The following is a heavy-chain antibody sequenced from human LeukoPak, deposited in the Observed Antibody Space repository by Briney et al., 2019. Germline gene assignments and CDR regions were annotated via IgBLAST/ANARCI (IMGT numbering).Heavy chain of an antibody. CDR3: ARARWRLTGYPTLFDY. CDR1: GGTFSSYA. CDR2: IIPILGIA. Sequence: ASVKVSCKASGGTFSSYAISWVRQAPGQGLEWMGRIIPILGIANYAQKFQGRVTITADKSTSTAYMELSSLTSEDTAVYYCARARWRLTGYPTLFDYWGQGTLVTVSS. D-gene: IGHD3-9*01. J-gene: IGHJ4*02. V-gene: IGHV1-69*04.